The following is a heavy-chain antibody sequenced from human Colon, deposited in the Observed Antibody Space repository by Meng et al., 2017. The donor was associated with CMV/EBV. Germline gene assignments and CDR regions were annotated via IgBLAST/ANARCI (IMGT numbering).Heavy chain of an antibody. Sequence: FTSYGISWGRQAPGQGPEWMGWMSTYSGDTDYSQKFQGRVFMTRDTSTNTAFLELGSLRSDDTAVYYCARDGSGYCTGTSCYEAFDYWGQGTLVTVSS. D-gene: IGHD2-2*01. J-gene: IGHJ4*02. CDR1: FTSYG. CDR3: ARDGSGYCTGTSCYEAFDY. V-gene: IGHV1-18*01. CDR2: MSTYSGDT.